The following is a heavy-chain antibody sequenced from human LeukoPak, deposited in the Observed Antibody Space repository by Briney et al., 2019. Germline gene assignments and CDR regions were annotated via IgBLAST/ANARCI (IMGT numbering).Heavy chain of an antibody. D-gene: IGHD4-17*01. CDR1: GGSISSYY. Sequence: SETLSLTCTVSGGSISSYYWSWIRQPAGKGLEWIGRIYTSGSTNYNPSLKSRVTMSVDTSKNQFSLKLSSVTAADPAVYYCARDLFDYGDLYYFDYWGQGTLVTVSS. V-gene: IGHV4-4*07. J-gene: IGHJ4*02. CDR3: ARDLFDYGDLYYFDY. CDR2: IYTSGST.